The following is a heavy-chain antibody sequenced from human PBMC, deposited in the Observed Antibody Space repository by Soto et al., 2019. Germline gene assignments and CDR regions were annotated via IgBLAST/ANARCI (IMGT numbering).Heavy chain of an antibody. D-gene: IGHD3-3*01. V-gene: IGHV3-23*01. CDR2: VSASGLNT. Sequence: GGSLRLSCAASGFTFSTYAMAWVRQAPGKGLEWVSGVSASGLNTDYADPVKGRFYISRDNSKNTVSLHMNSLRAEDTAVYYCRTSFWSGYSYGMDVWGQGTTVTVSS. CDR3: RTSFWSGYSYGMDV. CDR1: GFTFSTYA. J-gene: IGHJ6*02.